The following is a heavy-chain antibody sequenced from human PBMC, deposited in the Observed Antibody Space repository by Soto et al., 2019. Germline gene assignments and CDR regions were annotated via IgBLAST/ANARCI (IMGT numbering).Heavy chain of an antibody. CDR3: ARSPNYYYYGFDV. CDR2: IYYSGST. J-gene: IGHJ6*02. Sequence: TSETLSLTCTVSGGSVSSGDYFWSWLRQSPGKRLGWIAYIYYSGSTNYNPSLKSRATISVDTSKSQVSLTLTSMTAADAALYYCARSPNYYYYGFDVWGQGTAVTAP. CDR1: GGSVSSGDYF. V-gene: IGHV4-61*08. D-gene: IGHD3-10*01.